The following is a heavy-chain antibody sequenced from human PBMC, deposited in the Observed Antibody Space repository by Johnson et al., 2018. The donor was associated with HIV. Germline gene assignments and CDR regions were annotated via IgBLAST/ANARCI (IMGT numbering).Heavy chain of an antibody. D-gene: IGHD3-10*01. Sequence: VQLVESGGGVVQPGRSLRLSCAASGFTVSSNYMSWVRQAPGKGLEWVSVIYSGGSPYYADSVKGRFTISRDNSKNTLYLQMNSLRAEDTAVYYCARGGCGELLQDDAFDIWGQGTMVTVSS. V-gene: IGHV3-53*01. CDR1: GFTVSSNY. CDR2: IYSGGSP. J-gene: IGHJ3*02. CDR3: ARGGCGELLQDDAFDI.